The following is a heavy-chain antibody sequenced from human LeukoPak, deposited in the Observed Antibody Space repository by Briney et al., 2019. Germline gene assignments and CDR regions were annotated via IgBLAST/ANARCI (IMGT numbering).Heavy chain of an antibody. Sequence: GGSLRLSCAASGFTFSSYGMHWVRQAPGKGLEWVAVIWYDGSNKYYADSVKGRFTISRDNSKNTLYLQMNSLRAEDTAVYYCARDPDGFDAFDIWGQGTMVTVSS. CDR1: GFTFSSYG. J-gene: IGHJ3*02. V-gene: IGHV3-33*01. CDR2: IWYDGSNK. CDR3: ARDPDGFDAFDI. D-gene: IGHD2-2*03.